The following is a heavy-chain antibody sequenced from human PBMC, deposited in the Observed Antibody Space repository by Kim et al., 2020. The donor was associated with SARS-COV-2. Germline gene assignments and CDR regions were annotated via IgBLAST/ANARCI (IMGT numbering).Heavy chain of an antibody. Sequence: GWSLRLSCSASGFTFSNYVMHWVRQAPGEGLEYVSGISGNGDSAYYADSVKGRFTISRDNSKNTLYLQMSSLRAEDTAVYYCVKDWGLGFCSGGSCNTFDSWGQGTLVTVSS. CDR1: GFTFSNYV. J-gene: IGHJ4*02. D-gene: IGHD2-15*01. V-gene: IGHV3-64D*06. CDR3: VKDWGLGFCSGGSCNTFDS. CDR2: ISGNGDSA.